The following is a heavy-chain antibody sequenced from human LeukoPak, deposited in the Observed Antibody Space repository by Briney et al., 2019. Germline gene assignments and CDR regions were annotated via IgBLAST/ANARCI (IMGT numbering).Heavy chain of an antibody. Sequence: SETLSLTCAVYGGSFSGYYWSWIRQPPGKGLEWTGSIYYSGSTYYNPSLKSRVTISVDTPKNQFSLKLSSVTAADTAVYYCARHQTRDAFDIWGQGTMVTVSS. J-gene: IGHJ3*02. V-gene: IGHV4-34*01. CDR3: ARHQTRDAFDI. CDR2: IYYSGST. CDR1: GGSFSGYY.